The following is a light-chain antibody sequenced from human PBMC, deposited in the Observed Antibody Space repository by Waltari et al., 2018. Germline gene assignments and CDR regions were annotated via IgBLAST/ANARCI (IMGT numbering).Light chain of an antibody. J-gene: IGLJ3*02. CDR2: VNSDGSH. CDR3: QTEGFGIWV. V-gene: IGLV4-69*01. CDR1: SWHSNYA. Sequence: QLLLTQSPSPSASLGAPVKLTCTVSSWHSNYAIAWHQQQPQKGPRYLMKVNSDGSHIKGAGIPDLSSGATCVAERYSIISGLQAEDEADYCCQTEGFGIWVFGGGTTLTVL.